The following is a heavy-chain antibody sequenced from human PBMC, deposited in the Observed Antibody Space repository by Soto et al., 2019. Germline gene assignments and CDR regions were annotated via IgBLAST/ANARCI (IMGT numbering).Heavy chain of an antibody. V-gene: IGHV4-34*01. D-gene: IGHD6-19*01. CDR1: GGSFSGYY. Sequence: QVQLQQWGAGLLEPSETLSLTCAVYGGSFSGYYWSWIRQPPGKGLEWIGEINHSGSTNYNPSLKSRVTISVDTSKNQFSLKLSSVTAADTAVYYCARRVAQWLVIKGYFQHWGQGTLVTVSS. CDR3: ARRVAQWLVIKGYFQH. CDR2: INHSGST. J-gene: IGHJ1*01.